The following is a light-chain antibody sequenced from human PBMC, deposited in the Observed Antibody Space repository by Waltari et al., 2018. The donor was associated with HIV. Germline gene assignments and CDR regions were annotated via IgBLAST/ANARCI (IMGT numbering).Light chain of an antibody. Sequence: EIVMTQSPGILSVSPGESATLSCRASQKVNRELAWYQQRPGQSPRVLIFSTSTRAIGVPARFSGSGFGTEFTLTISSLQSEDFGVYYCQQYYGKSPMYTFGQGTKVEIK. J-gene: IGKJ2*01. CDR3: QQYYGKSPMYT. V-gene: IGKV3-15*01. CDR1: QKVNRE. CDR2: STS.